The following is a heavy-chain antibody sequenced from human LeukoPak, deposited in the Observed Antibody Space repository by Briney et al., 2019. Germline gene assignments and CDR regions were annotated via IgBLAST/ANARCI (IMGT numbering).Heavy chain of an antibody. CDR1: GFTFSSYS. Sequence: GGSLRLSCAASGFTFSSYSMNWVRQAPGKGLEWVSSISSSSSYIYYADSVKGRSTISRDNAKNSLNLQMNSLRAEDTAVYYCARDSSGYSYGLTFDAFDIWGQGTMVTVSS. CDR2: ISSSSSYI. V-gene: IGHV3-21*01. J-gene: IGHJ3*02. D-gene: IGHD5-18*01. CDR3: ARDSSGYSYGLTFDAFDI.